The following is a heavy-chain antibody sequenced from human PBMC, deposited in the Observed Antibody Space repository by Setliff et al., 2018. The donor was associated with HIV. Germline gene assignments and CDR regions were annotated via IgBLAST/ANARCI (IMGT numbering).Heavy chain of an antibody. CDR2: INHSGST. CDR1: GGSFSGYY. Sequence: SETLSLTCAVYGGSFSGYYWNWIRQPPGKGLECIGEINHSGSTNYNPSLKSRVTISVDTSKNQFSLKLNSVTAADTAVYYCARWAVTASDYWGQGTLVTVSS. CDR3: ARWAVTASDY. D-gene: IGHD2-21*02. J-gene: IGHJ4*02. V-gene: IGHV4-34*01.